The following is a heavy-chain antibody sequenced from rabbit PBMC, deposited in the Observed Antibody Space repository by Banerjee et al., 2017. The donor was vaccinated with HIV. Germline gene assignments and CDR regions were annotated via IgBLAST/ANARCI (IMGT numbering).Heavy chain of an antibody. Sequence: QEQLVESGGGLVQPEGSLTLTCTASGFSFSGGYDMSWVRQAPGKGLEWIACIYAGSSGSTYYASWAKGRFTISKTSSTTVTLQMTSLTAADTATYFCARDEHGDLDWLDFWGPGTLVTVS. V-gene: IGHV1S45*01. CDR2: IYAGSSGST. J-gene: IGHJ5*01. CDR1: GFSFSGGYD. D-gene: IGHD2-1*01. CDR3: ARDEHGDLDWLDF.